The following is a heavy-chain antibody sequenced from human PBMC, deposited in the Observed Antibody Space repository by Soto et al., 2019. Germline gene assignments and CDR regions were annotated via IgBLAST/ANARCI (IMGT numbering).Heavy chain of an antibody. V-gene: IGHV3-21*01. CDR3: AREDSSGWSGLCY. CDR1: GFTFSSYS. CDR2: ISSSSSYI. J-gene: IGHJ4*01. D-gene: IGHD6-19*01. Sequence: EVQLVESGGGLVKPGGSLRLSCAASGFTFSSYSMNWVRHAPGQGLEWVSSISSSSSYIYYADSVKGRFTISRDNAKNSLYLQMNSLRAGDTAVYDCAREDSSGWSGLCYWGHGTLVTVSS.